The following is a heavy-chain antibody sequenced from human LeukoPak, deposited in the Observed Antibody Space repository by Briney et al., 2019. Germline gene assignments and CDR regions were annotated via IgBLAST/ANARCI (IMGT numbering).Heavy chain of an antibody. V-gene: IGHV3-23*01. CDR2: ISGSGGST. D-gene: IGHD3-3*01. CDR3: AKDAIFGVVLYDY. J-gene: IGHJ4*02. Sequence: GGSVRLLCAASGLTYSSYAMRWARHPSAKGLVCVSAISGSGGSTYYADSVKGRFTISRDNSKNTLYLQMNSLRAEDTAVYYCAKDAIFGVVLYDYWGQGTLVTVSS. CDR1: GLTYSSYA.